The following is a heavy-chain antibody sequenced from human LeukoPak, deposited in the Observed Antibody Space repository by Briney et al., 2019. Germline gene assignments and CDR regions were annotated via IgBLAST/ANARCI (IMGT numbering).Heavy chain of an antibody. D-gene: IGHD2-21*02. CDR2: IRYDGSNK. CDR3: AKIAAANCGGDCYSGAYYFDY. J-gene: IGHJ4*02. CDR1: GFTLSTYG. V-gene: IGHV3-30*02. Sequence: GGSLRLSCAASGFTLSTYGMHWVRQAPGKGLEWVAFIRYDGSNKYYADSVKGRFTISRDNSKNTLYLQMNSLRAEDTAVYYCAKIAAANCGGDCYSGAYYFDYWGQGALVTVSS.